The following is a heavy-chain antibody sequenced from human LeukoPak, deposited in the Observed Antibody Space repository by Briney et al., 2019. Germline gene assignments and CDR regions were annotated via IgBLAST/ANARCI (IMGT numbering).Heavy chain of an antibody. CDR3: ARSVTIFGVATLGY. J-gene: IGHJ4*02. D-gene: IGHD3-3*01. CDR2: INPSDGST. Sequence: ASVKVSCKASGYTFTVYHMHGVRQAPGQGLEWMGIINPSDGSTTYAQKFQGRVSITRDMSTSTIYMELSSLRSDDTAVYYCARSVTIFGVATLGYWGQGTPVTVSS. V-gene: IGHV1-46*01. CDR1: GYTFTVYH.